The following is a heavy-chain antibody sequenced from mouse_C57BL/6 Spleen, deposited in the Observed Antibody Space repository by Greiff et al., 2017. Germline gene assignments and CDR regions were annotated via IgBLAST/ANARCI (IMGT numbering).Heavy chain of an antibody. D-gene: IGHD2-5*01. CDR2: IWSGGST. Sequence: VQLQESGPGLVQPSQSLSITCTVSGFSLTSYGVHWVRQSPGKGLEWLGGIWSGGSTDYNAAFISRLGISKDNSKSQVFFKMNSLKAEDTDIYDCARKGNYNNYYYAMDYWGQGTSVTVSS. V-gene: IGHV2-2*01. J-gene: IGHJ4*01. CDR1: GFSLTSYG. CDR3: ARKGNYNNYYYAMDY.